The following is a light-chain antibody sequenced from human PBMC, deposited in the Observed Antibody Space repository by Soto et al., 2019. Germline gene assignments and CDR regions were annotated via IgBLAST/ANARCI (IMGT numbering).Light chain of an antibody. CDR2: EVS. V-gene: IGLV2-14*01. J-gene: IGLJ1*01. Sequence: QSVLTQPASVSGSPGQSLTISCTGTSSDVGGYNYVSWYQQHPGKAPKLMIYEVSNRPSGVSNRFSSSKSGNTASLTISGLQAEDEADYYCSSYTSSSTLYVFGTGTKLTVL. CDR1: SSDVGGYNY. CDR3: SSYTSSSTLYV.